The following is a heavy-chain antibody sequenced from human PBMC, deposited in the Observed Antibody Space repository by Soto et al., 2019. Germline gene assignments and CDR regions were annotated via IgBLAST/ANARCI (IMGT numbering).Heavy chain of an antibody. J-gene: IGHJ6*02. CDR1: GYTFTSYG. V-gene: IGHV1-18*01. Sequence: ASVKVSCKASGYTFTSYGISWVRQAPGQGLEWMGWISAYNGSTNYAQKLQGRVTMTTDTSTSTAYMELRSLRSDDTAVYYGARAVENPPGRFLEWLFDYYYGMDVWGQGTTVTVSS. D-gene: IGHD3-3*01. CDR3: ARAVENPPGRFLEWLFDYYYGMDV. CDR2: ISAYNGST.